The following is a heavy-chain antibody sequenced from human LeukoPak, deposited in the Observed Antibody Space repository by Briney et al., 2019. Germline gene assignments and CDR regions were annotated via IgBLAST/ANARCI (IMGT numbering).Heavy chain of an antibody. J-gene: IGHJ4*02. V-gene: IGHV4-39*07. D-gene: IGHD5-18*01. CDR2: IYYSGST. Sequence: SETLSLTCTVSGGSISSSSYYWGWIRQPPGKGLEWIGSIYYSGSTYYNPSLKSRVTISVGTSKNQFSLKLSSVTAADTAVYYCASFRAPGRRDTAMVMFVYWGQGTLVTVSS. CDR1: GGSISSSSYY. CDR3: ASFRAPGRRDTAMVMFVY.